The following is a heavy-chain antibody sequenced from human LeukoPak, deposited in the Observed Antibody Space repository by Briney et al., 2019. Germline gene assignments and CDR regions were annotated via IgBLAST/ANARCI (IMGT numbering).Heavy chain of an antibody. CDR3: AKYTERAFDI. Sequence: GGSLRLSCAASGFTFSSYAMSWVRQAPGKGLEWVSSISGSGGGTYYTDSVQGRFTMSRDNSKNTLSLQMNSLRAEDTAVYYCAKYTERAFDIWGQGTMVTVSS. CDR1: GFTFSSYA. D-gene: IGHD2-2*02. V-gene: IGHV3-23*01. CDR2: ISGSGGGT. J-gene: IGHJ3*02.